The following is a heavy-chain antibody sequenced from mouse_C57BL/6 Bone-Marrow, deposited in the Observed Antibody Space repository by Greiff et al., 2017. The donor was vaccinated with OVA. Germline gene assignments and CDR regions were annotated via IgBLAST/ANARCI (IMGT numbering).Heavy chain of an antibody. CDR2: IDPETGGT. V-gene: IGHV1-15*01. CDR1: GYTFTDYE. Sequence: VQLQQSGAELVRPGASVTLSCKASGYTFTDYEMHWVKQTPVHGLEWIGAIDPETGGTAYNQKFKGKAILTADKSSSTAYMERRSLTSEDSAVYYCTRRGGYYAMDYWGQGTSVTVSS. CDR3: TRRGGYYAMDY. J-gene: IGHJ4*01.